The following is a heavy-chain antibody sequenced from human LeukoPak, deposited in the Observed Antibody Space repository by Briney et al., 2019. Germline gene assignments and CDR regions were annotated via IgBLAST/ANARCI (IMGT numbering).Heavy chain of an antibody. CDR3: ARDLTTYSSSWYY. V-gene: IGHV3-11*01. CDR2: ISSSGSTI. Sequence: GGSLRLSCAASGSTFSDYYMSWIRQAPGKGLEWVSYISSSGSTIYYADSVKGRFTISRDNAKNSLYLQMNSLRAEDTAVYYCARDLTTYSSSWYYWGQGTLVTVSS. CDR1: GSTFSDYY. D-gene: IGHD6-13*01. J-gene: IGHJ4*02.